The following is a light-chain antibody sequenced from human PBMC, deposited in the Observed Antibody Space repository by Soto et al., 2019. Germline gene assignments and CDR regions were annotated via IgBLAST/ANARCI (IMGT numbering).Light chain of an antibody. V-gene: IGKV3-20*01. Sequence: EIVLSQSPCTVSSSPGERATLYCRASQSVSNNYLAWYQQKPGQAPRLLIYGASNRATGIPDRFSGSGSGTDFTLTSSRLEPEDFAVYYCQQYGSSGTFGQGTKVAIK. CDR3: QQYGSSGT. CDR1: QSVSNNY. J-gene: IGKJ1*01. CDR2: GAS.